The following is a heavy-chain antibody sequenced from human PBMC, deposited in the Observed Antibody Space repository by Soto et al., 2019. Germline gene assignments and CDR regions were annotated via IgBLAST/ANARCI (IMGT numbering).Heavy chain of an antibody. CDR1: GGSFSGYY. CDR3: ARGSTKPAAITGLYHCGMGV. CDR2: INHSGST. V-gene: IGHV4-34*01. Sequence: TETLSLTCAVYGGSFSGYYWSWIRQPPVKGLEWIGEINHSGSTNYNPSLKSRVTISVDTSKNQFSLKLSSVTAADTAVYYCARGSTKPAAITGLYHCGMGVSGQGPRVIVCS. D-gene: IGHD2-2*02. J-gene: IGHJ6*02.